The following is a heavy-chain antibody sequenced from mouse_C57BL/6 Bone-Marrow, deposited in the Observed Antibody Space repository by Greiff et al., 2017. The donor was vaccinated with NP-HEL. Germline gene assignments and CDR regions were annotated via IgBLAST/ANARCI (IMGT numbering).Heavy chain of an antibody. CDR3: VYVGYYPSWCAY. J-gene: IGHJ3*01. CDR2: IDPENGDT. CDR1: GFNIKDDY. V-gene: IGHV14-4*01. Sequence: VQLQQSGAELVRPGASVKLSCTASGFNIKDDYMHWVKQRPEQGLEWIGWIDPENGDTEYASKFQGKATITADTSSNTAYLQLSSLTSEDTAVYFCVYVGYYPSWCAYWGPGTLVTVSA. D-gene: IGHD2-3*01.